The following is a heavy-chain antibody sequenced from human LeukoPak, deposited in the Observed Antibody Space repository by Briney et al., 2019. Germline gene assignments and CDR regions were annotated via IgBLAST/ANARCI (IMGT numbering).Heavy chain of an antibody. CDR1: GFTFSTDA. CDR3: AISSFYDTSGSYYFDY. D-gene: IGHD3-22*01. Sequence: GGSLRLSCAASGFTFSTDAMSWVRQAPGKGLQWVSAIGPSGAGTYYADSVKGRFTISRDNSKNTLSLQMNSLRAEDAAVYYCAISSFYDTSGSYYFDYWGQGTLVTVSS. V-gene: IGHV3-23*01. CDR2: IGPSGAGT. J-gene: IGHJ4*02.